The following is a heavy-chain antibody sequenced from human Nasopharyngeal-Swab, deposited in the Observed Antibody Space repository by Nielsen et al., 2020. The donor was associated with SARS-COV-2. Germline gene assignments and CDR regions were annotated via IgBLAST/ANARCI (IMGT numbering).Heavy chain of an antibody. CDR3: ARHQGSSGWYFFDF. V-gene: IGHV3-23*01. CDR1: GFTFSSYA. Sequence: GESLKISCAASGFTFSSYAMSWVRQAPAMGLEWVSAISTGAVSTFYAASVKGRFTISRDDSRTTLYLQMTSLRAEDTAVYYCARHQGSSGWYFFDFWGQGTLVTVSS. J-gene: IGHJ4*02. CDR2: ISTGAVST. D-gene: IGHD6-19*01.